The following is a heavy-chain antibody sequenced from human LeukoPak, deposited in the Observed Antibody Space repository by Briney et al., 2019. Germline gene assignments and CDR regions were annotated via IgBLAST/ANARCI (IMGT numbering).Heavy chain of an antibody. CDR1: GLILSNYG. Sequence: PGGSLRLSCTASGLILSNYGMHWVRQGPGKGLEWLAFIKFDGSETKYAGSVKGRFTISRDNSKNTLSLQMNTLRLEDTAVYYCANQKLSGSNLPGYWGQGIVVTVSS. D-gene: IGHD3-10*01. CDR3: ANQKLSGSNLPGY. CDR2: IKFDGSET. J-gene: IGHJ4*02. V-gene: IGHV3-30*02.